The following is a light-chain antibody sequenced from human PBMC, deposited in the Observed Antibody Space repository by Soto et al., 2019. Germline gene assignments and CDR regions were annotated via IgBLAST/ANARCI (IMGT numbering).Light chain of an antibody. CDR3: SSYTSSSTYV. CDR1: SSDVGGYNY. V-gene: IGLV2-14*01. J-gene: IGLJ1*01. CDR2: EVS. Sequence: QSVLTQPASVSGSPGQSITISCTGTSSDVGGYNYVSWYQQHPAKAPKLMIYEVSNRPSGVSNRFSGSKSGNTASLTISGLQAEEEADYYCSSYTSSSTYVFGTGTKLTVL.